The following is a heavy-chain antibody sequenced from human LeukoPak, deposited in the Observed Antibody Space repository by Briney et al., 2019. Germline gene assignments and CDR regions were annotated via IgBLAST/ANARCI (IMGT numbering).Heavy chain of an antibody. CDR2: IYTSGST. CDR3: ARAYSRSYSHFDD. Sequence: SETLSLTCTVSGGSISGYYWSWIRQPPGKGLEEMRYIYTSGSTNYNPSLKSRDTISVDTSKNQFSLSLSSVTAADTAMYFCARAYSRSYSHFDDWGQATLVTVCS. J-gene: IGHJ4*02. CDR1: GGSISGYY. D-gene: IGHD1-26*01. V-gene: IGHV4-4*09.